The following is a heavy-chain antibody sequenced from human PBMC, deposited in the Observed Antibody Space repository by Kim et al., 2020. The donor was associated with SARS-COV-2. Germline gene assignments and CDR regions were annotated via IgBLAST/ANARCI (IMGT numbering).Heavy chain of an antibody. D-gene: IGHD5-18*01. CDR2: IKQDGSEK. CDR3: ATEDTYGSLH. V-gene: IGHV3-7*03. CDR1: GFTFSSYW. Sequence: GGSLRLSCAASGFTFSSYWMSWVRQAPGKGLEWVANIKQDGSEKYYVDSVKGRFTISRDNAKNSLSLQMNSLRAEYTAVYYCATEDTYGSLHWGQGTPVTVSS. J-gene: IGHJ4*02.